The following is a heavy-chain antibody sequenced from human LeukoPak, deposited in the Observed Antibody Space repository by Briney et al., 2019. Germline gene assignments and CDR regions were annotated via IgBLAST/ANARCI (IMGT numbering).Heavy chain of an antibody. CDR1: GFIFSSYG. V-gene: IGHV3-30*18. CDR2: ISYDGSNK. CDR3: AKDGVYYGDYGWFDP. J-gene: IGHJ5*02. D-gene: IGHD4-17*01. Sequence: GGSLRLSCAASGFIFSSYGMHWVRQAPGKGLEWVAVISYDGSNKYYADSVKGRFTISRDNSKNTLYLQMNSLRAEDTAVYYCAKDGVYYGDYGWFDPWGQGTLVTVSS.